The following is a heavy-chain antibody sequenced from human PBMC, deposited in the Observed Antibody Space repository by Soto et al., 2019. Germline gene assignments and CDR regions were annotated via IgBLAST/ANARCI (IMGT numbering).Heavy chain of an antibody. CDR3: AKEAATIPGY. D-gene: IGHD5-12*01. V-gene: IGHV3-30*18. CDR2: ISYDGSNK. Sequence: PGGSLRLSCAASGFTFGSYGMHWVRQAPGKGLEWVAVISYDGSNKYYADSVKGRFTISRDNSKNTLYLQINSLRAEDTAVYYCAKEAATIPGYWGQGTLVTVSS. J-gene: IGHJ4*02. CDR1: GFTFGSYG.